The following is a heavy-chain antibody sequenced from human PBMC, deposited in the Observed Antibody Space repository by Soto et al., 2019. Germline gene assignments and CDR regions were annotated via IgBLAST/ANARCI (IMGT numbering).Heavy chain of an antibody. V-gene: IGHV4-30-2*01. CDR3: ARLEIGNYWYFDL. CDR1: GGSISSGGYT. J-gene: IGHJ2*01. CDR2: IYHSGST. D-gene: IGHD3-22*01. Sequence: QLQLQESGSGLVKPSQTLSLTCAVSGGSISSGGYTWSWIRQPPGKGLEWIGYIYHSGSTYYNPSLRRRVTISVDRSKNQFSLKLSSVTAADTAVYYCARLEIGNYWYFDLWGRGTLVTVSS.